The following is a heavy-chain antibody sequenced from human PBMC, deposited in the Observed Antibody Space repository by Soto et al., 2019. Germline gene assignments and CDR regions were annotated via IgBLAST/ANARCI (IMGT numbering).Heavy chain of an antibody. CDR1: GGSISSYY. J-gene: IGHJ3*02. V-gene: IGHV4-59*01. Sequence: SETLSLTCTVSGGSISSYYWSWIRQPPGKGLEWIGYIYYSGSTNYNPSLKSRVTISVDTSKNQFSLKLSSVTAADTAVYCCARDRGKPMTKRDAFDIWGQGTMVTVSS. CDR3: ARDRGKPMTKRDAFDI. CDR2: IYYSGST. D-gene: IGHD3-22*01.